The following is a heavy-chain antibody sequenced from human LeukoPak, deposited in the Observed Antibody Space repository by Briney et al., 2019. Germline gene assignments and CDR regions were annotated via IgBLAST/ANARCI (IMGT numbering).Heavy chain of an antibody. CDR3: ASTTYSGSGIYFDY. D-gene: IGHD3-10*01. Sequence: SQTLSLTCAISGDSVSSNSAAWNWITQSPSRGLEWLGRTYYRSKWYNDYAVSVNSRITINPDTSKNHFSLQLNSVTPEDTAVYYCASTTYSGSGIYFDYWGEGTLVTVSS. CDR1: GDSVSSNSAA. J-gene: IGHJ4*02. V-gene: IGHV6-1*01. CDR2: TYYRSKWYN.